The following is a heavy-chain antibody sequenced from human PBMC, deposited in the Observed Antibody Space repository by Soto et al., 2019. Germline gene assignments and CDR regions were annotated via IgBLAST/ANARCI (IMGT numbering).Heavy chain of an antibody. CDR3: AKDLYLPRPIDSSGYLFDY. J-gene: IGHJ4*02. CDR1: GFTFRSYA. D-gene: IGHD3-22*01. CDR2: ISGSGGST. V-gene: IGHV3-23*01. Sequence: GGSLRLSCAASGFTFRSYAMSWVRQAPGKGLEWVSAISGSGGSTYYADSVKGRFTISRDNSKNTLYLQMNSLRAEDTAVYYCAKDLYLPRPIDSSGYLFDYWGQGTLVTVSS.